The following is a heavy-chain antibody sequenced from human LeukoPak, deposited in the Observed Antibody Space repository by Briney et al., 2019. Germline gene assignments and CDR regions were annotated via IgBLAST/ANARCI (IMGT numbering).Heavy chain of an antibody. CDR1: GYTFTGYY. V-gene: IGHV1-2*02. CDR2: INPTSGGT. Sequence: ASVPVSCKASGYTFTGYYMHWVRQAPGQGLAWMGWINPTSGGTNYAQKFQGRVTMTRDTSISTAYMELSRLRSDDTAVYYCARGPPVEGYCSGGSCKDAFDIWGQGTMVTVSS. J-gene: IGHJ3*02. D-gene: IGHD2-15*01. CDR3: ARGPPVEGYCSGGSCKDAFDI.